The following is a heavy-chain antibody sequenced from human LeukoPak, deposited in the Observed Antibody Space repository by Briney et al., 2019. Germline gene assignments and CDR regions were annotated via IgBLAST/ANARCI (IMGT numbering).Heavy chain of an antibody. CDR1: GFTFSSYA. J-gene: IGHJ5*02. CDR2: ISGSGGST. Sequence: GGSLRLSCATSGFTFSSYAMSWVRQAPGKGLEWVSAISGSGGSTYYADSVKGRFTISRDNSKNTLYLQMNSLRAEDTAVYYCAKYTTRQGRFDPWGQGTLVTVSS. CDR3: AKYTTRQGRFDP. D-gene: IGHD2-15*01. V-gene: IGHV3-23*01.